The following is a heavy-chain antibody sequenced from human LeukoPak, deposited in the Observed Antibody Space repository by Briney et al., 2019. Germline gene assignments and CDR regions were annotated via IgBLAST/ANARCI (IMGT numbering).Heavy chain of an antibody. J-gene: IGHJ4*02. D-gene: IGHD3-16*02. V-gene: IGHV3-21*01. CDR3: ARDRNMITFGGVIVTIDY. CDR2: ISSSSSYI. CDR1: GFTFSSYS. Sequence: GGSLRLSCAASGFTFSSYSMNWVRQAPGKGLDWVSSISSSSSYIYYADSVKGRFTISRDNAKNSLYLQMNSLRAEDTAVYYCARDRNMITFGGVIVTIDYWGQGTLVTVSS.